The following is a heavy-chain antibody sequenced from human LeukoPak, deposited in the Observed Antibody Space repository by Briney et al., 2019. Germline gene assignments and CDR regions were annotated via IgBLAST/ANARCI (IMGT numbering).Heavy chain of an antibody. CDR2: IYPGDSDT. J-gene: IGHJ3*02. CDR3: ARRIYCSSTSCYTGHDAFDI. D-gene: IGHD2-2*02. CDR1: GYSFTTHW. Sequence: GESLKISCEASGYSFTTHWIGWVRQLPGKGLEWMGVIYPGDSDTKYSPSFEGQVTISADKSIGTAYLQWSSLKASDTAMYYCARRIYCSSTSCYTGHDAFDIWGQGTMVTVSS. V-gene: IGHV5-51*01.